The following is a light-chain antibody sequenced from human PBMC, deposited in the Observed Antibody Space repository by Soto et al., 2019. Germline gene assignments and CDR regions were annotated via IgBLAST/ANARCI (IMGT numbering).Light chain of an antibody. J-gene: IGKJ2*01. CDR1: QGVSTN. V-gene: IGKV3-15*01. Sequence: EIVMTQSPATLSVSPGERATLSCRASQGVSTNLAWHQQKPGQPPRLLIYGATTRSTGVPARFSGSGSGTEFPLTISSLQSEDFAVYYCHQYHDWPPYTFGQGTKLEIK. CDR2: GAT. CDR3: HQYHDWPPYT.